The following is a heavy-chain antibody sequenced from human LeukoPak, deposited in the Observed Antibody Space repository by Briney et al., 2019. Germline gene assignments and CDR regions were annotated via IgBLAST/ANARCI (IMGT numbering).Heavy chain of an antibody. CDR1: GGSISSYY. J-gene: IGHJ2*01. CDR2: IYYSGST. D-gene: IGHD3-3*01. CDR3: ARSLSIFGVVPYWYFDL. V-gene: IGHV4-59*01. Sequence: PSETLSLTCTVSGGSISSYYWSWIRQPPGKGLEWIGYIYYSGSTNYNPSLKSRVTISVDTSKNQFSLKLSSVTAAHTAVYYCARSLSIFGVVPYWYFDLWGRGTLVTVSS.